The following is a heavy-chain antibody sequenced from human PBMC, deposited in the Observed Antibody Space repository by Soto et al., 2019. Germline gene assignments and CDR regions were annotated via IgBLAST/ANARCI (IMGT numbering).Heavy chain of an antibody. V-gene: IGHV3-30*04. Sequence: QVQLVESGGDVVQPGRSLRLSCAASGFTFSFDAMHWVRQAPGKGLEWVAVISYNGRNKHYVDSVKGRFTISRDNSQDTLYLQMDSLRPDDTAVYYCARQAKIGDRSQFYFDSWGQGTLVTVAS. CDR3: ARQAKIGDRSQFYFDS. CDR1: GFTFSFDA. D-gene: IGHD3-16*01. CDR2: ISYNGRNK. J-gene: IGHJ4*02.